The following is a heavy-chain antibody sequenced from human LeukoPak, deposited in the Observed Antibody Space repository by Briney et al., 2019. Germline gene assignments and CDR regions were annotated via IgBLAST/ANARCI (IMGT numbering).Heavy chain of an antibody. CDR3: ARDRGPRTGFMVREAYDY. D-gene: IGHD3-10*01. CDR2: ITTRSSYM. CDR1: GFTFSDYT. Sequence: GGSLRLSCAASGFTFSDYTMNWVRQAPGKGLEWVACITTRSSYMYYADSVKGRFTISRDNAKNSLYLQMNSLRAEDTAVYYCARDRGPRTGFMVREAYDYWGQGTLVTVSS. V-gene: IGHV3-21*01. J-gene: IGHJ4*02.